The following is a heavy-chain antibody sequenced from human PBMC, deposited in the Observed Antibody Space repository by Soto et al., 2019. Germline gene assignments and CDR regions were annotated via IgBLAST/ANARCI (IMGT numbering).Heavy chain of an antibody. V-gene: IGHV1-2*02. CDR2: ISPRSGSA. CDR1: GYTFSDCY. D-gene: IGHD3-3*01. J-gene: IGHJ6*02. CDR3: ARRVVINYYYGMDV. Sequence: ASVKVSCKASGYTFSDCYIHWVRQAPGQGLEWMGWISPRSGSANFAQRFQGRVSMTRDTSITTAYMELRRLRSDDTAVYYCARRVVINYYYGMDVWGQGTTVTVS.